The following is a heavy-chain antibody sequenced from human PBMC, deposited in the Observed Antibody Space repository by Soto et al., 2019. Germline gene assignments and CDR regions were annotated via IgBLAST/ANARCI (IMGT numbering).Heavy chain of an antibody. CDR2: VDPEDGEA. CDR1: GYSFVDHY. D-gene: IGHD3-10*01. Sequence: EVQLFQSGPEVKRPGASLKISCKISGYSFVDHYLHWVREAPGKGLQWMGLVDPEDGEAMYAEIFRGRVTITADTSTDTSYLEVTTLKSDDTALYYCAVPTGDCGAGCYRGSVFYYGTDVWGQGTAVTVSS. V-gene: IGHV1-69-2*01. CDR3: AVPTGDCGAGCYRGSVFYYGTDV. J-gene: IGHJ6*02.